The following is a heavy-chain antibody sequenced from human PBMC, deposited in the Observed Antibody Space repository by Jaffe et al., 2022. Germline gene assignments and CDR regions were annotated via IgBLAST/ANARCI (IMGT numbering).Heavy chain of an antibody. CDR1: GYTFTGYY. V-gene: IGHV1-2*06. D-gene: IGHD3-3*01. CDR2: INPNSGGT. CDR3: ARGTTIFGVVRHAFDI. J-gene: IGHJ3*02. Sequence: QVQLVQSGAEVKKPGASVKVSCKASGYTFTGYYMHWVRQAPGQGPEWMGRINPNSGGTNYAQKFQGRVTMTRDTSISTAYMELSRLRSDDTAVYYCARGTTIFGVVRHAFDIWGQGTMVTVSS.